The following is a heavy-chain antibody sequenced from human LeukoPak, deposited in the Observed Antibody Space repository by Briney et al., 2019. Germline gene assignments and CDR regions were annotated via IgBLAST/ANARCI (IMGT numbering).Heavy chain of an antibody. J-gene: IGHJ4*02. D-gene: IGHD3-22*01. CDR2: ISSSGSTI. Sequence: GGSLRLSCAASGFTFSSYEMNWVRQAPGKGLEWVSYISSSGSTIYYADSVKGRFTISRDNAKNSLYLQMNSLRADDTALYYCAKDKGAYYYDSSGYPDYWGQGTLVTVSS. CDR3: AKDKGAYYYDSSGYPDY. V-gene: IGHV3-48*03. CDR1: GFTFSSYE.